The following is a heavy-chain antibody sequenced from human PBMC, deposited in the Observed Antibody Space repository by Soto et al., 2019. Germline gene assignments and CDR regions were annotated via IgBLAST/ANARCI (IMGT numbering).Heavy chain of an antibody. V-gene: IGHV4-34*01. CDR1: GGSFSGYY. Sequence: SETLSLTCAVYGGSFSGYYWSWIRQPPGKGLEWIGSIHYTGSTYYNPSLKSRVTISVDTSKNQFSLKLTSVSAADTAVYFCARRECSGGTCSFEHWGQGTLVTVSS. D-gene: IGHD2-15*01. CDR3: ARRECSGGTCSFEH. CDR2: IHYTGST. J-gene: IGHJ5*02.